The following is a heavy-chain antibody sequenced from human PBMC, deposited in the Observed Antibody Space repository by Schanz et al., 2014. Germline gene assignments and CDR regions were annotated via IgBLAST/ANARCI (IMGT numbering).Heavy chain of an antibody. CDR3: ARGIGGYGANNYFDY. V-gene: IGHV1-3*04. CDR2: INTGSGDT. Sequence: QVHLVQSGAEVKRPGASVKVSCKASEYSFTSYSMHWVRQAPVQRLEWMGWINTGSGDTKYSQNFQGRVTITRDTSASTAYMELSSLRSEDTAVYSCARGIGGYGANNYFDYWGQGTLVTVSS. D-gene: IGHD5-12*01. J-gene: IGHJ4*02. CDR1: EYSFTSYS.